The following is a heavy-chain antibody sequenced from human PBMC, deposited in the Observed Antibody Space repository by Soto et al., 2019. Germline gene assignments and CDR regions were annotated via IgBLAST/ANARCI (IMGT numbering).Heavy chain of an antibody. CDR1: GGSISRGGYD. V-gene: IGHV4-31*03. CDR3: ARSVFP. J-gene: IGHJ5*02. CDR2: MYYSGVT. Sequence: PSETLSLTCTVSGGSISRGGYDWSWSRQPPGKVLEWIGYMYYSGVTCYNPSLKSRVTISLDTSKNQFSLKLSSVTAADTAVYYCARSVFPWGQGTLVTVSS.